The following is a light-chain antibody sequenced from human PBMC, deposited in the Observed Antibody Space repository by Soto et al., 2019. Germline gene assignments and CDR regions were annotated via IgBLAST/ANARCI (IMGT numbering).Light chain of an antibody. Sequence: QSVLTQPPSVSAAPGQKVTISCSGSSSNIGNNYVSWYQQVPGTAPKLLLYDNNKRPSGTPDRFSGSKSGTSATLAITGLQTGDVADYYCGTWDSSLSAVVFGGGTKVTVL. CDR1: SSNIGNNY. CDR2: DNN. CDR3: GTWDSSLSAVV. J-gene: IGLJ2*01. V-gene: IGLV1-51*01.